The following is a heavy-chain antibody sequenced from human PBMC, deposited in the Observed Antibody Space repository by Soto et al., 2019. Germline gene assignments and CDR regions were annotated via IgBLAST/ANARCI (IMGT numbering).Heavy chain of an antibody. D-gene: IGHD3-22*01. J-gene: IGHJ5*02. V-gene: IGHV3-23*01. CDR1: GFTFSSYA. CDR3: AKSPGPFYYDGGWFDP. CDR2: ISGSGGST. Sequence: PGGSLRLSCAASGFTFSSYAMSWVRQAPGKGLEWVSAISGSGGSTYYADSVKGRFTISRDNSKNTLYLQMNSLRAEDTAVYYCAKSPGPFYYDGGWFDPWGQGTLVTVSS.